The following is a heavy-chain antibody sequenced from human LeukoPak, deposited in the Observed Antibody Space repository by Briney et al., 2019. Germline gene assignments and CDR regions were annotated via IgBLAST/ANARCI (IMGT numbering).Heavy chain of an antibody. Sequence: ASVKVSCKASGYTFTGYYMHWVRQAPGQGLEWMGWISAYNGNTNYAQKLQGRVTMTTDTSTSTAYMELRSLRSDDTAVYYCARDPCPGSGWYRCNAFDIWGQGTMVTASS. CDR1: GYTFTGYY. V-gene: IGHV1-18*04. CDR2: ISAYNGNT. CDR3: ARDPCPGSGWYRCNAFDI. J-gene: IGHJ3*02. D-gene: IGHD6-19*01.